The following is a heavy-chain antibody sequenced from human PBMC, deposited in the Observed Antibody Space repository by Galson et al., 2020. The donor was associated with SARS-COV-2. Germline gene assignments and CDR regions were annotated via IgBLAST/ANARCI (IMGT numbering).Heavy chain of an antibody. CDR1: GFTFSSYW. Sequence: GGSLRLSCAASGFTFSSYWMHWVRQAPGKGLVWVSRINSDGSSTSYADSVKGRFTISRDNAKNTLYLQMNSLRAEDTAVYYCARDFRGSSSWYGLYYYGMDVWGQGTTVTVSS. D-gene: IGHD6-13*01. J-gene: IGHJ6*02. CDR2: INSDGSST. V-gene: IGHV3-74*01. CDR3: ARDFRGSSSWYGLYYYGMDV.